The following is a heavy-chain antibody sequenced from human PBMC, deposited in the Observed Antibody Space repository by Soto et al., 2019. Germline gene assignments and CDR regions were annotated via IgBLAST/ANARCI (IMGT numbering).Heavy chain of an antibody. D-gene: IGHD4-17*01. J-gene: IGHJ4*02. CDR3: AATVPYYFDY. Sequence: QVQLVESGGGVVQPGRSLRLSCAASGFTFSSYGMHWVRQAPGKGLEWVAVISYDGSNKYYADSVKGRFTISRDNSKHTLYLQMNSLRAEDTAVYYCAATVPYYFDYWGQGTLVTVSS. V-gene: IGHV3-30*03. CDR2: ISYDGSNK. CDR1: GFTFSSYG.